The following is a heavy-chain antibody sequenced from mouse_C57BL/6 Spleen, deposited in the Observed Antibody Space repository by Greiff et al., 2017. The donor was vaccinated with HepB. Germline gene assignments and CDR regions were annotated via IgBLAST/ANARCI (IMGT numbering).Heavy chain of an antibody. CDR2: ISYDGSN. Sequence: ESGPGLVKPSQSLSLTCSVTGYSITSGYYWNWIRQFPGNKLEWMGYISYDGSNNYNPSLKNRISITRDTSKNQFFLKLNSVTTEDTATYYCATSFYGSSPWFAYWGQGTLVTVSA. CDR3: ATSFYGSSPWFAY. V-gene: IGHV3-6*01. D-gene: IGHD1-1*01. J-gene: IGHJ3*01. CDR1: GYSITSGYY.